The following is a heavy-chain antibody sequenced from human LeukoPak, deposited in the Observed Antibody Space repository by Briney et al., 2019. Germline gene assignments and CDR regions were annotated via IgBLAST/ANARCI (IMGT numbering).Heavy chain of an antibody. J-gene: IGHJ5*02. D-gene: IGHD3-16*01. CDR3: ARAEGDYDPLNWIDP. V-gene: IGHV1-18*01. CDR1: GYTFSNHG. CDR2: ISAHTGNT. Sequence: ASVKVSCKASGYTFSNHGIGWARQAPGQGLEWVGRISAHTGNTNYAQKIQGRVTMTTDTSTSTAYMELRSLTSDDTAVYYCARAEGDYDPLNWIDPWGQGTLVIVSS.